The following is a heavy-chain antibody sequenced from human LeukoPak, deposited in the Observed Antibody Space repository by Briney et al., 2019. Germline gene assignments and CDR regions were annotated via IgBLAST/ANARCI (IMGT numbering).Heavy chain of an antibody. CDR3: HISSRTPIVDAFDI. CDR1: GFTFSSYG. J-gene: IGHJ3*02. CDR2: ISYDGSNK. Sequence: PGRSLRLSCAASGFTFSSYGMHWVRQAPGKGLEWVAVISYDGSNKYYADSVKGRFTISRDNSKNTLYLQMNSLRAEDTAVYYCHISSRTPIVDAFDIWGQGTMVTVSS. V-gene: IGHV3-30*03. D-gene: IGHD6-13*01.